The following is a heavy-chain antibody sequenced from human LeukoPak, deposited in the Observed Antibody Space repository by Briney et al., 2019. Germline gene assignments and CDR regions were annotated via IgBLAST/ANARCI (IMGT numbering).Heavy chain of an antibody. Sequence: PGGSLRLSCAASGFTFSSYAMHWVRQAPGKGLEWVAVISYDGSNKYYADSVKGRFTISRDNSKNTLYLQMNSLRAEDTAVYYCARGLRAAEAFDIWGQGTMVTVSS. D-gene: IGHD6-13*01. CDR1: GFTFSSYA. CDR2: ISYDGSNK. J-gene: IGHJ3*02. V-gene: IGHV3-30-3*01. CDR3: ARGLRAAEAFDI.